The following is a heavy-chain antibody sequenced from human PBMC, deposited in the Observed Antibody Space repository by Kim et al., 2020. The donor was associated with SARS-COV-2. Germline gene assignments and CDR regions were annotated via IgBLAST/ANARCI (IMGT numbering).Heavy chain of an antibody. J-gene: IGHJ4*02. CDR3: ARLGMVRGVRDY. D-gene: IGHD3-10*01. V-gene: IGHV1-2*02. Sequence: NHAQKFQGRVTMTRDTSISTAYMELSRLRSDDTAVYYCARLGMVRGVRDYWGQGTLVTVSS.